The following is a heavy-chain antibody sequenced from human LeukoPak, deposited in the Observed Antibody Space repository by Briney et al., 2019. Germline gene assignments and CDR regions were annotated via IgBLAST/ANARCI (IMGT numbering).Heavy chain of an antibody. V-gene: IGHV3-7*01. J-gene: IGHJ4*02. CDR2: IKQDGSEK. CDR3: TKSPDGVAS. D-gene: IGHD3-10*01. CDR1: GFTFSNYW. Sequence: GGSLRLSCAASGFTFSNYWMTWVRQAPGKGPEWVANIKQDGSEKYYLDSVKGRFTISRDNAKNSLYLEMNSLRAEDTAVYYFTKSPDGVASGGQEPRVT.